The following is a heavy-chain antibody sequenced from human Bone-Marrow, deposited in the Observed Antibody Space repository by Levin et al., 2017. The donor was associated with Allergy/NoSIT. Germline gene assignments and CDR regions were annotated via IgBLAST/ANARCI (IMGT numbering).Heavy chain of an antibody. CDR2: IYHSGST. V-gene: IGHV4-59*01. D-gene: IGHD2-15*01. CDR3: ARGYCSGANCRYAVDWFDP. CDR1: GGSISSDY. Sequence: ASETLSLTCTVSGGSISSDYWSWFRQSPGKGLQWIAYIYHSGSTNYNPSLRSRVTISVDTSKNQFSLKLNSVTTADTAVYYCARGYCSGANCRYAVDWFDPWGQGTLVTVSS. J-gene: IGHJ5*02.